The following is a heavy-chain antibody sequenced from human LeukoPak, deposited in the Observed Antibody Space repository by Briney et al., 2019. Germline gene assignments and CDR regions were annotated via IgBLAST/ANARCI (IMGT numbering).Heavy chain of an antibody. CDR1: GFTFSTYS. D-gene: IGHD3-16*01. CDR2: ISYDGINT. V-gene: IGHV3-30-3*01. Sequence: PGGSLRLSCAASGFTFSTYSMHWVRQAPGKGLEWMTIISYDGINTYYADSVKGRFTISRDNSKNTLYLQMNSLRAEDTAVYYCANVKFDYWGQGTLVTVSS. J-gene: IGHJ4*02. CDR3: ANVKFDY.